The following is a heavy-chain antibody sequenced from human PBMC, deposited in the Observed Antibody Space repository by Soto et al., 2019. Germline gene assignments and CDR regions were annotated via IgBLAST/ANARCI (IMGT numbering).Heavy chain of an antibody. CDR1: GYTFTSYG. CDR2: ISACNGNT. J-gene: IGHJ3*02. V-gene: IGHV1-18*01. Sequence: ASVKVSCKASGYTFTSYGISWVRQAPGQGLEWMGWISACNGNTNYAQKLQGRVTMTTDTSTSTAYMELRSLRSDDSAVYYCARDVQLWFGELFLDAFDIWGQGTMVTVSS. CDR3: ARDVQLWFGELFLDAFDI. D-gene: IGHD3-10*01.